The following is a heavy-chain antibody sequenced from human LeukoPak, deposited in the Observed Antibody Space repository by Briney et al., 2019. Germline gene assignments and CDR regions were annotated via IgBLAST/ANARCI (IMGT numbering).Heavy chain of an antibody. CDR2: IFYSGST. J-gene: IGHJ4*03. Sequence: SETLSLTCTVSGGYISSYYWSWIRQPPGKGLEWLGYIFYSGSTSYNPSLNGRDTISRDTSKNQFSLKLTSVTAADTAVYYCARGIEQVAILLNWGPGTLVTVSS. CDR1: GGYISSYY. V-gene: IGHV4-59*01. D-gene: IGHD6-13*01. CDR3: ARGIEQVAILLN.